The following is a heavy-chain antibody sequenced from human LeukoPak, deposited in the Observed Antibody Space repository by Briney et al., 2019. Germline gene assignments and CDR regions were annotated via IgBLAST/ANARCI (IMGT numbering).Heavy chain of an antibody. V-gene: IGHV3-48*04. CDR2: ISSSSSTI. CDR3: ASFPLYYDILTGYYQEPPTDV. Sequence: PGGSLRLSCAASGFTFSSYAMTWVRQAPGKGLEWVSYISSSSSTIYYADSVKGRFTISRDNAKNSLYLQMNSLRAEDTAVYYCASFPLYYDILTGYYQEPPTDVWGQGTTVTVSS. J-gene: IGHJ6*02. CDR1: GFTFSSYA. D-gene: IGHD3-9*01.